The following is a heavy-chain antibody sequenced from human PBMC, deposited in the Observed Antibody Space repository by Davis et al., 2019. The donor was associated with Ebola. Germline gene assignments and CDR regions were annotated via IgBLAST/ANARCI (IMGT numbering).Heavy chain of an antibody. D-gene: IGHD4-17*01. Sequence: GGSLRLSCAASGFTFSGSAMHWVRQASGKGLEWVGRIRSKANSYATAYAASVKGRVTISRDDSKNTAYLQMNSLKTEDTAVYYCTGADYGDYGVFDYWGQGTLVTVSS. V-gene: IGHV3-73*01. CDR2: IRSKANSYAT. CDR1: GFTFSGSA. CDR3: TGADYGDYGVFDY. J-gene: IGHJ4*02.